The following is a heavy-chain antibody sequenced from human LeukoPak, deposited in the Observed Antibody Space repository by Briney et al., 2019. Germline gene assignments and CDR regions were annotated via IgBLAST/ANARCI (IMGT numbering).Heavy chain of an antibody. D-gene: IGHD2-2*01. CDR2: ISAYNGNT. CDR3: ARVYCSSTSCYANFYYYYGMDV. Sequence: GASVKVSCKASGYTFTSYGISWVRQAPGQGLEWMGWISAYNGNTNYAQKLQGRVTMTADTSTSTAYMELRSLRSDDTAVYYCARVYCSSTSCYANFYYYYGMDVWGQGTTVTVSS. V-gene: IGHV1-18*01. J-gene: IGHJ6*02. CDR1: GYTFTSYG.